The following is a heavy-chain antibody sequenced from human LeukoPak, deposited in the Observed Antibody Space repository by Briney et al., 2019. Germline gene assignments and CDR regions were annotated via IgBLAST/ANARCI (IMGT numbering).Heavy chain of an antibody. CDR2: INHSGST. V-gene: IGHV4-34*01. CDR1: GGSFSGYY. CDR3: ARSDYYYDSSGLDY. J-gene: IGHJ4*02. D-gene: IGHD3-22*01. Sequence: PSETLSLTCAVYGGSFSGYYWSWIRHPPGKGLEWIGEINHSGSTNYNPSLKSRVTISVDTSKNQFPLKLSSVTAADTAVYYCARSDYYYDSSGLDYWGQGTLVTVSS.